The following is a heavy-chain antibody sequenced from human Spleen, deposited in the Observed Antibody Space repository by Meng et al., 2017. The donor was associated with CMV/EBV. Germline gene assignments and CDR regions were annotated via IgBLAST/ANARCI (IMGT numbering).Heavy chain of an antibody. CDR2: VTGSGGST. J-gene: IGHJ4*02. V-gene: IGHV3-23*01. Sequence: GGSLRLSCGASGFTFSSYAMHWVRQAPGKGLEWVSAVTGSGGSTYYADSVKGRFTISRDNSKNTLYLQMNSLRVEDTAVYYCAKAFGSSWYREYYDYWGQGTLVTVSS. D-gene: IGHD6-13*01. CDR1: GFTFSSYA. CDR3: AKAFGSSWYREYYDY.